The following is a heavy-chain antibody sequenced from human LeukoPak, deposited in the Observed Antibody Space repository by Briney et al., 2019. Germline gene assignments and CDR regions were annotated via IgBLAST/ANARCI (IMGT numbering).Heavy chain of an antibody. J-gene: IGHJ4*02. CDR1: GFIFGDYV. V-gene: IGHV3-9*01. D-gene: IGHD6-13*01. CDR3: TKFDSRLRRGGAFDS. Sequence: PGRSLRLSCTASGFIFGDYVMHWVRQAPGKGLEWLSHISWNSGFMAYADSVKDRFTISRDNAKNSLYLQMSSLRPEDTALYYCTKFDSRLRRGGAFDSWGQGTLVTVSS. CDR2: ISWNSGFM.